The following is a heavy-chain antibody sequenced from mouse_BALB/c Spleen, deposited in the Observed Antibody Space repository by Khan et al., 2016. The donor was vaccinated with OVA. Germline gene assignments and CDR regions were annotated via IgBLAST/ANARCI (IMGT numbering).Heavy chain of an antibody. CDR1: GYNFTSYW. CDR2: IYPGSGST. CDR3: ARRSYYGTRNFDV. V-gene: IGHV1-55*01. Sequence: QVQLKQSGAELVKPGTSVKLSCKASGYNFTSYWINWVKLRPGQGLEWIGDIYPGSGSTNYNEKFKSKAALTVDTSSSTAYMQLSSLASEDSALYVCARRSYYGTRNFDVWGAGTTVTVSS. D-gene: IGHD1-1*01. J-gene: IGHJ1*01.